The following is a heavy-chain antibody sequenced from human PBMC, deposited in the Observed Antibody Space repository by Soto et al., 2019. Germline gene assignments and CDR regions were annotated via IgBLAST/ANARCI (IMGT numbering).Heavy chain of an antibody. D-gene: IGHD1-26*01. V-gene: IGHV4-4*03. J-gene: IGHJ4*02. CDR3: ARKGVVGATGVGYYFDY. CDR1: GGSISSSNW. CDR2: IYHSGST. Sequence: LRETLSLTCAVSGGSISSSNWWSWVRQPPGKGLEWIGEIYHSGSTNYNPSLKSRVTISVDESKNQFSLKLSSVTAADTAVYYCARKGVVGATGVGYYFDYWGQGTLVNVSS.